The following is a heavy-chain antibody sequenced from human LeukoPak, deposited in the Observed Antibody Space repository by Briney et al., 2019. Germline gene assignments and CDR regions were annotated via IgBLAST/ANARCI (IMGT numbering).Heavy chain of an antibody. CDR1: GGSMRSSS. J-gene: IGHJ2*01. D-gene: IGHD2-21*02. CDR2: IYYSGST. CDR3: ARLGLQDL. Sequence: PSETLSLTCTVSGGSMRSSSWSWIRQPPGKGLEWIGYIYYSGSTNYNPSLKSRVTISIDTSKNQFSLKLSSVTAADTAVHYCARLGLQDLWGRGTLVTVSS. V-gene: IGHV4-59*01.